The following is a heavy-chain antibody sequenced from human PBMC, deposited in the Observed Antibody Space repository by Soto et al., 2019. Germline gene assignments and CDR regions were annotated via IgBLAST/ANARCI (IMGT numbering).Heavy chain of an antibody. CDR2: IYYSGGT. Sequence: QVQLQESGPGLVKPSETLSLTCTVSGGSISSGGYYWSWIRQRPGKGLEWIGDIYYSGGTYYNPTLKSRVTMSMDTSKNQFSLTLSSVTAADTAVYYCARDLWGSYRSDYYYYYYMNVWGKGTTVTVSS. J-gene: IGHJ6*03. D-gene: IGHD3-16*02. CDR3: ARDLWGSYRSDYYYYYYMNV. CDR1: GGSISSGGYY. V-gene: IGHV4-31*03.